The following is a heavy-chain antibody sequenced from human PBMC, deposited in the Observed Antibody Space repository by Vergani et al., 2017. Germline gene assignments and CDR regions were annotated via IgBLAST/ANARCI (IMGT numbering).Heavy chain of an antibody. D-gene: IGHD1-14*01. Sequence: QVQLVQSGAEVKKPGASVKVSCKASGYAFTSHHLQWVRQAPGQGFEWMGIINPSDGTTSYAQRFQGRVTLTRDPSTSTVYMELRSLRSDDTAIYYCALYGVKPNSNWFDPWGQGTLVSVSS. J-gene: IGHJ5*02. CDR3: ALYGVKPNSNWFDP. CDR1: GYAFTSHH. CDR2: INPSDGTT. V-gene: IGHV1-46*01.